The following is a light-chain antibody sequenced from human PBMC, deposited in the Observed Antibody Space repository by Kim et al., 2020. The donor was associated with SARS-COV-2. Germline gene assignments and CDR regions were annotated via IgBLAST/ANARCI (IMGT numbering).Light chain of an antibody. CDR2: DAS. Sequence: LSPREIAPPSCRANQRISSNYLAWYQHKPGQSPRLLIHDASNRATGIPDRFSGSGSGTDFTLTISRLEPEDFAVYYCHQYIRSPYSFGQGTKLEI. J-gene: IGKJ2*03. CDR3: HQYIRSPYS. V-gene: IGKV3-20*01. CDR1: QRISSNY.